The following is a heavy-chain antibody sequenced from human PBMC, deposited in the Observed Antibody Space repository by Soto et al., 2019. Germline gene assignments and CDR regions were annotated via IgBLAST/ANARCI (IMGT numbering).Heavy chain of an antibody. V-gene: IGHV1-69*13. J-gene: IGHJ4*02. CDR1: GGTFSSYA. CDR3: ARVPSGYDWVYFDY. D-gene: IGHD5-12*01. CDR2: IIPIFGTA. Sequence: SSVKVSCKASGGTFSSYAISWVRQAPGQGLEWMGGIIPIFGTANYAQKFQGRVTITADESTSTAYMELSSLRSEDTAVYYCARVPSGYDWVYFDYWGQGTLVTLSS.